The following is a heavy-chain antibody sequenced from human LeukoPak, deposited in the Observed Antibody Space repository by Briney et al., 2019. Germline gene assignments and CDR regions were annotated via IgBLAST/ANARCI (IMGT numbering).Heavy chain of an antibody. CDR2: IYHSGST. Sequence: PSGTLSLTCAVSGDSISSSNWWSWVRQPPGKGLEWIGEIYHSGSTNYNPSLKSRVTISVDKSKNQFSLKLSSVTAADTAVYYCALVLAAIRGVNWFDPWGQGTLVTVSS. CDR3: ALVLAAIRGVNWFDP. CDR1: GDSISSSNW. D-gene: IGHD2-2*01. J-gene: IGHJ5*02. V-gene: IGHV4-4*02.